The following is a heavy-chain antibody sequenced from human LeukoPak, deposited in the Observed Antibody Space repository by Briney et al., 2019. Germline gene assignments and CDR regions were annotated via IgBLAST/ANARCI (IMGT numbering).Heavy chain of an antibody. D-gene: IGHD5-18*01. V-gene: IGHV4-39*07. CDR2: IYYSGST. CDR1: GGSISSSSYY. Sequence: SETLSLTCTVSGGSISSSSYYWGWIRQPPGKGLEWIGSIYYSGSTYYNPSLKSRVTISVDTSKNQFSLKLSSVTAADTAVYYCARVSSGYSYGHFDCWGQGTLVTVSS. CDR3: ARVSSGYSYGHFDC. J-gene: IGHJ4*02.